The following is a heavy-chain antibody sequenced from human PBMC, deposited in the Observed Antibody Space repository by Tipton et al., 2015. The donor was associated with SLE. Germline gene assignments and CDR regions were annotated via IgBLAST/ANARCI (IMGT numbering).Heavy chain of an antibody. D-gene: IGHD3-9*01. Sequence: SLRLSCAASGFTFSSYWMNWVRQAPGKGLVWVSRINSDESVTTYADSVKGRFTVSRDNAKNTLYLQMNSLRTEDTALYYCVKDSTMFYDILTAYPAAWGQGTLVTVSS. CDR1: GFTFSSYW. J-gene: IGHJ5*02. CDR2: INSDESVT. V-gene: IGHV3-74*01. CDR3: VKDSTMFYDILTAYPAA.